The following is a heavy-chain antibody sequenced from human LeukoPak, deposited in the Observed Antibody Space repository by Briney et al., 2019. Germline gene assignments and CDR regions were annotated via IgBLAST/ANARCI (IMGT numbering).Heavy chain of an antibody. J-gene: IGHJ4*02. CDR1: GFSFSTSA. V-gene: IGHV3-53*01. CDR3: ARERWELLLQELYYFDY. D-gene: IGHD1-26*01. Sequence: AGGSLSLSWEASGFSFSTSAMTGVRQAPGKGLGWVPVIYSGGSTYYADSVKGRFTISRDNSKNTLYLQMNSLRAEDTAVYYCARERWELLLQELYYFDYWGQGTLVTVSS. CDR2: IYSGGST.